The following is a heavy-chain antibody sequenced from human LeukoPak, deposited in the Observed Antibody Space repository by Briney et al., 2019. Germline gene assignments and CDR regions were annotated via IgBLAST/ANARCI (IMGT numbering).Heavy chain of an antibody. J-gene: IGHJ6*03. V-gene: IGHV1-2*02. CDR2: INPNNGGT. CDR1: GYTFTGYY. CDR3: ARDSAVTYYFYYYMDV. D-gene: IGHD6-19*01. Sequence: ASVKVSCKASGYTFTGYYLRWVRQAPGQGLEWMGWINPNNGGTNYAQKFQGRVTMTRDTSISTAYMELSRLRSDDTAVYYCARDSAVTYYFYYYMDVWGKGTTVTISS.